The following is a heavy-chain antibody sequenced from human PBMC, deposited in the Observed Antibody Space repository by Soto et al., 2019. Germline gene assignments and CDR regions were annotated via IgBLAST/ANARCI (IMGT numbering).Heavy chain of an antibody. CDR3: ARHFIIGSGDSPALGSGMEV. J-gene: IGHJ6*01. CDR2: IYYSGST. Sequence: RISQQPGKGLEWIGGIYYSGSTNNNPSLKSRVTISVDTSKNQFSLKLSSVTAADTAVYYCARHFIIGSGDSPALGSGMEVLVQGTTDLVTS. D-gene: IGHD3-10*01. V-gene: IGHV4-39*01.